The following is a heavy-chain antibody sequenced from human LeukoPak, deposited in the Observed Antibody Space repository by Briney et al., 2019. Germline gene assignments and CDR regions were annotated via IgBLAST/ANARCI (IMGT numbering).Heavy chain of an antibody. CDR2: IDWDDDK. CDR1: GFSLSTSGRC. V-gene: IGHV2-70*11. Sequence: SGPTLAIPTQTLTLTCTFSGFSLSTSGRCVSWIRQPPGKALEWLARIDWDDDKYYSTSLKTRLTISKDTSKNQVVLTMTNMDPVDTATYYCARVVVPAATPGGWFDPWGQGTLVTVSS. J-gene: IGHJ5*02. D-gene: IGHD2-2*01. CDR3: ARVVVPAATPGGWFDP.